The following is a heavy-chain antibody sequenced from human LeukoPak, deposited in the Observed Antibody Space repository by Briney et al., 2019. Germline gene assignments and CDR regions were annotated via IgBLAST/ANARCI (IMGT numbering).Heavy chain of an antibody. D-gene: IGHD3-10*01. CDR3: ARDERITMVRGVIAFDY. V-gene: IGHV3-48*03. CDR2: ISSSGSTI. CDR1: GFTFSSYE. J-gene: IGHJ4*02. Sequence: PGGSLRLSCAASGFTFSSYEMNWVRQAPGKGLEWVSYISSSGSTIHYADSVKGRFTISRDNAKNSLYLQMNSLRAEDTAVYYCARDERITMVRGVIAFDYWGQGTLVTVSS.